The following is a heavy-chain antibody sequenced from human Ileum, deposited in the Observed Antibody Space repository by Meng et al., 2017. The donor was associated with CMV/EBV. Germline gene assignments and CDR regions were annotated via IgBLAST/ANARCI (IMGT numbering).Heavy chain of an antibody. CDR1: GYTFTDHN. Sequence: QVHLLQSGAEVKKPXXXXKISCKTSGYTFTDHNIGWVRQAPGQGIEWVGWISLGNGQTVYGQKLQGRVTVTTDTSTNTAYMELRNLRSDDTAMYYCARDVWGFDYWGQGTLVTVSS. CDR2: ISLGNGQT. V-gene: IGHV1-18*04. CDR3: ARDVWGFDY. J-gene: IGHJ4*02. D-gene: IGHD7-27*01.